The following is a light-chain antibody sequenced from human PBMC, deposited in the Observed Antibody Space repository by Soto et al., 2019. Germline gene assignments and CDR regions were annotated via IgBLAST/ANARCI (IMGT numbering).Light chain of an antibody. Sequence: VLRQSPGTLSLYTGVGATLFCRASQSVSSSQLAWYQQKPGQAPRLLIYGASSRATGIPDRFSGSGSGTEFTLTICSLQSEDFAVYYCQQYNNWPRTFGQGTKVDIK. CDR2: GAS. V-gene: IGKV3D-15*01. CDR1: QSVSSS. CDR3: QQYNNWPRT. J-gene: IGKJ1*01.